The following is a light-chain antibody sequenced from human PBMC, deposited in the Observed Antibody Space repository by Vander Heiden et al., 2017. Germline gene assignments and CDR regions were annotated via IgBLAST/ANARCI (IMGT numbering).Light chain of an antibody. CDR3: AAWDDSLIGVV. CDR1: SSNVGRNT. J-gene: IGLJ2*01. CDR2: SNS. Sequence: QSVLPPPPSASGTPGQRVTISCSGSSSNVGRNTVNWYQPLPATAPKLLIYSNSQRPSGVPDRFSGSKSGTSASLAISGLQSEDEADYHCAAWDDSLIGVVFGGGTKLTVL. V-gene: IGLV1-44*01.